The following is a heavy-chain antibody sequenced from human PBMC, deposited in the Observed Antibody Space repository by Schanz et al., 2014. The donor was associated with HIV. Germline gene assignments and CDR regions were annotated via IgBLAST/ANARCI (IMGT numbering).Heavy chain of an antibody. D-gene: IGHD3-3*01. Sequence: VQLVESGGGLVQPGGSLRLSCATSGFTFSKYGVHWVRQAPGKGLEWVAVTSYVANNEKYADSVKGRFTVSRDNSKNTLYLQMNSLRAEDTAVYYCARDWRPNYDFWSGSIGVIGMDVWGQGTTVTVSS. CDR1: GFTFSKYG. CDR2: TSYVANNE. V-gene: IGHV3-30*03. J-gene: IGHJ6*02. CDR3: ARDWRPNYDFWSGSIGVIGMDV.